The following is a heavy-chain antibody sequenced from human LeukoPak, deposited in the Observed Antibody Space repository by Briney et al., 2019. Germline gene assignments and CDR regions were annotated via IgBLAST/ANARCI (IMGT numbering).Heavy chain of an antibody. Sequence: ASVKVSCKASGYTFTSYAMNWVRQASGQGLEWMGWINTNTKNPTYAQGFTGRFVFSLDTSVSTAYLQISSLKAEDTAVYYCARKIAAADLWGQGTLVTVSS. CDR2: INTNTKNP. CDR3: ARKIAAADL. J-gene: IGHJ4*02. D-gene: IGHD6-13*01. CDR1: GYTFTSYA. V-gene: IGHV7-4-1*02.